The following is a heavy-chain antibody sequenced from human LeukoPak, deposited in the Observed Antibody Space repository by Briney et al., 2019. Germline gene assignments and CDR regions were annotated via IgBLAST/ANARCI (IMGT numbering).Heavy chain of an antibody. D-gene: IGHD3-9*01. CDR1: GYTFTSYG. Sequence: GASVKVSCKASGYTFTSYGISWVRQAPGQGLEWMGWISAYNGNTNCAQKLQGRVTMTTDTSTSTAYMELRSLRSDDTAVYYCARDFSLTARYYDILTGYYYFDYWGQGTLVTVSS. CDR2: ISAYNGNT. V-gene: IGHV1-18*01. CDR3: ARDFSLTARYYDILTGYYYFDY. J-gene: IGHJ4*02.